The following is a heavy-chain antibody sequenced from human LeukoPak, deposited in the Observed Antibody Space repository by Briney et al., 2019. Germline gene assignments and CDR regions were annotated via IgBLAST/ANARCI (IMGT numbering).Heavy chain of an antibody. CDR1: GYTFTSYD. J-gene: IGHJ4*02. CDR3: ARGTPQYSSSWYGNFPDY. Sequence: ASVKVSCKASGYTFTSYDINWVRQATGQGLEWMGWMNPNSGNTGYAQKLQGRVTITRNTSISTAYMELSSLRSEDTAVYYCARGTPQYSSSWYGNFPDYWGQGTLVTVSS. V-gene: IGHV1-8*03. D-gene: IGHD6-13*01. CDR2: MNPNSGNT.